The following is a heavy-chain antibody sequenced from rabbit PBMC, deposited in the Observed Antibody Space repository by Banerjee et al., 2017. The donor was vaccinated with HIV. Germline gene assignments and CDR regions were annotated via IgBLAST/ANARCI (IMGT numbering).Heavy chain of an antibody. CDR3: TRAAGYGGYGYSTGFTL. CDR2: IDPVFGST. J-gene: IGHJ4*01. V-gene: IGHV1S7*01. CDR1: GFDFSSYY. Sequence: QLKESGGGLVQPGGSLKLSCKASGFDFSSYYMSWVRQAPGKGLEWIGYIDPVFGSTYYASWVNGRFTISSHNAQNTLYLQMTSLTAADTATYFCTRAAGYGGYGYSTGFTLWGQGTL. D-gene: IGHD6-1*01.